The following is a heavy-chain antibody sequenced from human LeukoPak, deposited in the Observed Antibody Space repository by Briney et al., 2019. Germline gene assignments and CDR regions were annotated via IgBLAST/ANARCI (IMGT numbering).Heavy chain of an antibody. Sequence: GGSLRLSCAASGFTFSSYAMTWVRQAPGKGLEWVSVIYSGGSTYYADSVKGRFTISRDNSKNTVYLQMNSLRAEDTAVYYCARGWVVATGAFDMWGQGTMVTVSS. D-gene: IGHD1-1*01. CDR3: ARGWVVATGAFDM. J-gene: IGHJ3*02. CDR1: GFTFSSYA. V-gene: IGHV3-53*01. CDR2: IYSGGST.